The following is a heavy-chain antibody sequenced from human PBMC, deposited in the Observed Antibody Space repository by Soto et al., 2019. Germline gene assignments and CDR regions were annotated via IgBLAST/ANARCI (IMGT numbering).Heavy chain of an antibody. J-gene: IGHJ5*02. D-gene: IGHD2-15*01. CDR2: ITPLFGIP. V-gene: IGHV1-69*17. CDR1: GGTSRSLS. Sequence: QVQLVQSGAEVKKPGSSVKVSCKASGGTSRSLSITWVRQAPGQGLEWMGGITPLFGIPNYPQKFQGRLTITEDKSAGTAYLELRGLRSEATAVYYCARDTHSAGGWFDTWGRGTLVTVSS. CDR3: ARDTHSAGGWFDT.